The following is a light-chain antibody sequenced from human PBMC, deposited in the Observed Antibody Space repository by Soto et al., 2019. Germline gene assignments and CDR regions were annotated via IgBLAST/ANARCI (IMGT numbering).Light chain of an antibody. CDR3: QQYNSYSYT. CDR1: QTISTW. J-gene: IGKJ2*01. V-gene: IGKV1-5*01. Sequence: GDRVTITCRASQTISTWLAWYQQKPGKAPKLLIYDASSLESGVPSRFSGSGSGTEFTLTISSLQPDDFATYYRQQYNSYSYTFGQGTKVDIK. CDR2: DAS.